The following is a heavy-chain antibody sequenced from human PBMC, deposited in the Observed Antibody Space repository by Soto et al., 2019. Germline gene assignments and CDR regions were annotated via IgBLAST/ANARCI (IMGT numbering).Heavy chain of an antibody. Sequence: QVQLVQSGAEVKKPGSSVKVSCKASGGTFSSYAISWVRQAPGQGLEWMGGIIPIFGTANYAQQVQGRVTITAEESTSTAYTELSSLRSEDTAVYYCARVRVRFLEWLGSEGWGQGTLVTVSS. J-gene: IGHJ4*02. CDR1: GGTFSSYA. CDR2: IIPIFGTA. CDR3: ARVRVRFLEWLGSEG. V-gene: IGHV1-69*12. D-gene: IGHD3-3*01.